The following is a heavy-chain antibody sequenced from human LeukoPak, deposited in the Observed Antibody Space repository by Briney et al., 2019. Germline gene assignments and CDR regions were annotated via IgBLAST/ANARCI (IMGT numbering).Heavy chain of an antibody. V-gene: IGHV4-59*01. J-gene: IGHJ4*02. CDR2: IYYSGST. CDR3: ARALVVPAPYFDY. D-gene: IGHD2-2*01. CDR1: GGSISSYY. Sequence: PSETLSLTCTVSGGSISSYYWSWIRQPPGKGLEWLGYIYYSGSTNYNPSLKSRVTISVDTSKNQFSLKLSSVTAADTAVYYCARALVVPAPYFDYWGQGTLVTVSS.